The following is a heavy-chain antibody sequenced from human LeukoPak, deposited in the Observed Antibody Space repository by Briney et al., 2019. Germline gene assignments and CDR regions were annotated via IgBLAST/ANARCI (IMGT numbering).Heavy chain of an antibody. CDR3: ARDRIAVAGTRYAFDI. J-gene: IGHJ3*02. CDR2: ISYDGSNK. D-gene: IGHD6-19*01. Sequence: GGSLRLSCAASGFTFSSYAMHWVRHAPGKGLEWVAVISYDGSNKYYADSVKGRFTIPRDNSKNTLYLQMNSLRAEDTAVYYCARDRIAVAGTRYAFDICGQGTMVTVSS. V-gene: IGHV3-30*04. CDR1: GFTFSSYA.